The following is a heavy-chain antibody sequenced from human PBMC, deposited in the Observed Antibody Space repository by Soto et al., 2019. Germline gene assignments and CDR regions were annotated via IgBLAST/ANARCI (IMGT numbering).Heavy chain of an antibody. J-gene: IGHJ2*01. CDR1: GFTFSDYY. Sequence: QVQLVESGGGLVKPGGSLRLSCAASGFTFSDYYMSWIRQAPGKGPEWVSYISSSSSYTKYADSVKGRFTISRDNAKNSLYLQMNSLRAEDTAVYYCARTIAAAGGRRYFDLWGRGTLVTVSS. V-gene: IGHV3-11*05. CDR3: ARTIAAAGGRRYFDL. CDR2: ISSSSSYT. D-gene: IGHD6-13*01.